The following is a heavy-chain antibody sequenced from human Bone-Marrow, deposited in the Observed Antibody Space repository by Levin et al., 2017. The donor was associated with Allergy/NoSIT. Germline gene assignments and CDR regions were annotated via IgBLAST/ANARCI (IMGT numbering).Heavy chain of an antibody. D-gene: IGHD4-23*01. CDR3: ARHKDYGGNGYYYYGMDV. CDR1: GFTFTDYA. V-gene: IGHV3-9*01. Sequence: SLKISCAASGFTFTDYAIHWIRQAPGSGLEWVSGVSWNSGTIGYADSVKGRFTISRDNAKNSLYLQMNSLRTEDTALYFCARHKDYGGNGYYYYGMDVWGQGTTVTVSS. J-gene: IGHJ6*02. CDR2: VSWNSGTI.